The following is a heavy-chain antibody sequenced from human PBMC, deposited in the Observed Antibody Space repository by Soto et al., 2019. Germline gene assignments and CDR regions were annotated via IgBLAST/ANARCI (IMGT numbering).Heavy chain of an antibody. V-gene: IGHV3-74*01. CDR1: GFTFRSYW. J-gene: IGHJ6*01. Sequence: EVQLVESGGGLVQPGGSLRLSCAASGFTFRSYWMHWVRQVPGKGMVWVSRIDSDGSSTNYADSVKGRFTISRDNAKNTVYLQMNSLRTEDTGVYYWASPVAAAGTHLYCYGLDDWGQGTTVTVSS. CDR2: IDSDGSST. CDR3: ASPVAAAGTHLYCYGLDD. D-gene: IGHD6-25*01.